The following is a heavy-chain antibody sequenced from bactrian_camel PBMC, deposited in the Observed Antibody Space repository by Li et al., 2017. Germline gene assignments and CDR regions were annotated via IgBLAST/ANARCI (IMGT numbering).Heavy chain of an antibody. J-gene: IGHJ6*01. Sequence: VQLVESGGGSVQAGGSLRLACSASGDTYSSYTMTRYCLVWFRQAPGKPREGVAAIDGDGSVTYADSVKGRFTISRDNAKNTVYLQMNSLKSEDTALYYCATLEYRGGSYPSIFGNWGQGTQVTVS. D-gene: IGHD2*01. CDR2: IDGDGSV. CDR1: GDTYSSYT. V-gene: IGHV3S42*01. CDR3: ATLEYRGGSYPSIFGN.